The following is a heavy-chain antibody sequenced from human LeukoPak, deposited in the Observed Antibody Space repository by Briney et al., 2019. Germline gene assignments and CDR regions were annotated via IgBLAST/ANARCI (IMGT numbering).Heavy chain of an antibody. CDR1: GGSFSGYY. D-gene: IGHD1-26*01. Sequence: SETLSFTCAVYGGSFSGYYWSWIRQPPGKGLEWIGEINHSGSTNYNPSLKSRVTISVDTSKNQFSLKLSSVTAADTAVYYCATIPTRGADYWGQGTLVTVSS. CDR3: ATIPTRGADY. J-gene: IGHJ4*02. CDR2: INHSGST. V-gene: IGHV4-34*01.